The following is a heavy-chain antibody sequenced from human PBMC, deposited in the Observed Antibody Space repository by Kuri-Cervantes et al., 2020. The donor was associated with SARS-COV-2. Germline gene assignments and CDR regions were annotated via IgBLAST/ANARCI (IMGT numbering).Heavy chain of an antibody. CDR3: ASQIGIFWN. D-gene: IGHD3-3*01. J-gene: IGHJ4*02. V-gene: IGHV3-7*01. CDR2: IKQDGSEK. CDR1: GFTFSNAW. Sequence: GGSLRLSCAASGFTFSNAWMSWVRQAPGKGLEWVANIKQDGSEKYYVDSVKGRFTISRDNAKNSLYLQMNSLRAEDTAVYYCASQIGIFWNWGQGTLVTVSS.